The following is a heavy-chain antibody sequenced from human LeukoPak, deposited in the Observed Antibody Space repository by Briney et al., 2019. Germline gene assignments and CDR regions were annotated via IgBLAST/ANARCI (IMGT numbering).Heavy chain of an antibody. CDR3: ARTPLRGATFFTSYPNWFDT. CDR1: GGSISSSNYY. D-gene: IGHD3-10*01. CDR2: TYYSGST. Sequence: SETLSLTCTVSGGSISSSNYYWGWIRQPPGKGLEWIGSTYYSGSTYYNPSLKSRVTISVDTSKNQFSLKLNSVTATDTAVYYCARTPLRGATFFTSYPNWFDTWGQGTLVTVSS. J-gene: IGHJ5*02. V-gene: IGHV4-39*01.